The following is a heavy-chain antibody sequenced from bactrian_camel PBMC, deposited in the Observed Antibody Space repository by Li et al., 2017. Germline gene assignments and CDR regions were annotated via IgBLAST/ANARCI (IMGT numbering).Heavy chain of an antibody. J-gene: IGHJ4*01. CDR1: GYTVSPNY. CDR2: ISRYAGST. V-gene: IGHV3S31*01. Sequence: DVQLVESGGGSVQAGGSLRLSCATSGYTVSPNYMAWFRQAPGNEREGVAAISRYAGSTYYADSVKGRFTISRDNAERTLYLRMNSLKPDDSGTYICAYESGTTADLCRRRGPGGYFGQRTQVTVS. D-gene: IGHD7*01.